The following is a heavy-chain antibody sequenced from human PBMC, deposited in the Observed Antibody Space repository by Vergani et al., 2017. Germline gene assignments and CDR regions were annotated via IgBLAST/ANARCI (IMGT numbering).Heavy chain of an antibody. D-gene: IGHD2-21*01. J-gene: IGHJ4*02. CDR2: ISGQNFRT. CDR1: GFTFTAHG. CDR3: AYLYCDDGFSPF. Sequence: EVQLLESGGGSAQPGESLRLSCVASGFTFTAHGLNWVRQAPGKGLEWVSGISGQNFRTHYADSVKGRFTISRDDSKNTVYLQINSLRAEDTAFYDGAYLYCDDGFSPFWGQGTLVTVSS. V-gene: IGHV3-23*01.